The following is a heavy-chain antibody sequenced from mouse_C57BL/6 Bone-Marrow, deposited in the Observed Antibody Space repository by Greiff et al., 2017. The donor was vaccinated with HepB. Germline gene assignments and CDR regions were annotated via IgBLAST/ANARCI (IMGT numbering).Heavy chain of an antibody. V-gene: IGHV1-5*01. Sequence: EVQLQQSGTVLARPGASVKMSCKTSGYTFTSYWMHWVKQRPGQGLEWIGAIYPGNSDTSYNQKSKGKAKLTAVTSASTAYMELSSLTNEDSAVYYCTRKRFTTVVATDYWGQGTTLTVSS. D-gene: IGHD1-1*01. J-gene: IGHJ2*01. CDR3: TRKRFTTVVATDY. CDR1: GYTFTSYW. CDR2: IYPGNSDT.